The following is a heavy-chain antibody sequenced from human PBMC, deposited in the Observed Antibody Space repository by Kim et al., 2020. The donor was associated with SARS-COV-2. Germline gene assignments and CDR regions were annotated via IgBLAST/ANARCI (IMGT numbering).Heavy chain of an antibody. V-gene: IGHV3-53*01. CDR1: GFTVSSNY. J-gene: IGHJ6*02. CDR2: IYSGGST. Sequence: GGSLRLSCAASGFTVSSNYMSWVRQAPGKGLEWVSVIYSGGSTYYADSVKGRFTISRDNSKNTLYLQMNSLRAEDTAVYYCTRDTIYGSEGESYYYYGMDVWGQGTTVTVSS. D-gene: IGHD3-10*01. CDR3: TRDTIYGSEGESYYYYGMDV.